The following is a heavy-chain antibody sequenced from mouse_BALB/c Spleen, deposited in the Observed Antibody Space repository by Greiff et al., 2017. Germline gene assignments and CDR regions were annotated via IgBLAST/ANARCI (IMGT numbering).Heavy chain of an antibody. CDR2: INPGSGGT. V-gene: IGHV1-54*01. CDR1: GYAFTNYL. Sequence: VQLQQSGAELVRPGTSVKVSCKASGYAFTNYLIEWVKQRPGQGLEWIGVINPGSGGTNYNEKFKGKATLTADKSSSTAYMQLSSLTSDDSAVYFCARRAGTNAMDYWGQGTSVTVSS. CDR3: ARRAGTNAMDY. J-gene: IGHJ4*01. D-gene: IGHD4-1*01.